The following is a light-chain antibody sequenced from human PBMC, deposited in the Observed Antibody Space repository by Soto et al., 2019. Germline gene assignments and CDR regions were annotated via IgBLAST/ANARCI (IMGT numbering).Light chain of an antibody. CDR1: SSDVGGYNH. J-gene: IGLJ2*01. CDR2: EVT. V-gene: IGLV2-14*01. Sequence: QSVLTQPASVSGSPGQSITISCTGTSSDVGGYNHVSWYQQHPGKAPKLMIYEVTNRPSGVSNRFSGSKSGNTASLTISGLQAEDEADYYCGSYTSSDTVVFGGGTQLTVL. CDR3: GSYTSSDTVV.